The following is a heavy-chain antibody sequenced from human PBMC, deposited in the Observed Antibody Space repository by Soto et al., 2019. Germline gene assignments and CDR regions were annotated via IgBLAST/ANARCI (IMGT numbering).Heavy chain of an antibody. CDR2: VSGSGSAT. V-gene: IGHV3-23*01. CDR3: AKYHSNSPAAEGFDY. J-gene: IGHJ4*02. Sequence: VGSLRLSCAASGFTFNNYAMTWVRQAPGKGLEWVSSVSGSGSATYYADSVKGRFTISRDNSMITLYLHLNSLSAEDTGLYYCAKYHSNSPAAEGFDYWGQGALVTVSS. D-gene: IGHD6-13*01. CDR1: GFTFNNYA.